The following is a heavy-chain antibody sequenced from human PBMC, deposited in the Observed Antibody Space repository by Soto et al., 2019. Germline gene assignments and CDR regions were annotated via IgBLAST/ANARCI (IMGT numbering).Heavy chain of an antibody. CDR3: ARDLNGSYHPLDY. Sequence: GGSLRLSCAACGFTFSSYSMNWVRQAPGKGLEWVSSISSSSSYIYYADSVKGRFTISRDNAKNSLYLQMNSLRAEDTAVYYCARDLNGSYHPLDYRGQGTLVTVSS. V-gene: IGHV3-21*01. CDR2: ISSSSSYI. D-gene: IGHD1-26*01. CDR1: GFTFSSYS. J-gene: IGHJ4*02.